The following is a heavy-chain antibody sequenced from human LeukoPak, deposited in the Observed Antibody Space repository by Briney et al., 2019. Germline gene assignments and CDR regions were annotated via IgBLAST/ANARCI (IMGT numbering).Heavy chain of an antibody. CDR3: ARDSSSGWYGFYYYGMDV. CDR1: GYTFTSYA. CDR2: INAGNGNT. D-gene: IGHD6-19*01. Sequence: ASVKVSCKASGYTFTSYAMHWVRQAPGQRLEWMGWINAGNGNTKYSQKFQGRVTITRDTSADTAYMELSSLRSEDTAVYYCARDSSSGWYGFYYYGMDVWGQGTTVTVSS. V-gene: IGHV1-3*01. J-gene: IGHJ6*02.